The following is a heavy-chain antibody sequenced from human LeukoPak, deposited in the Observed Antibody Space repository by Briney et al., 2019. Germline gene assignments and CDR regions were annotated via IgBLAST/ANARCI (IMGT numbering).Heavy chain of an antibody. Sequence: GGSLRLSCAASGFTFSSYAMSWVRQAPGKGLEWVSAIGGSGDSTYYADSVKGRFTISRDNSKNTLYLQMNSLRAEDTAVYYCAREEMAGPLDIWGQGTMVTVSS. V-gene: IGHV3-23*01. J-gene: IGHJ3*02. CDR3: AREEMAGPLDI. CDR2: IGGSGDST. D-gene: IGHD5-24*01. CDR1: GFTFSSYA.